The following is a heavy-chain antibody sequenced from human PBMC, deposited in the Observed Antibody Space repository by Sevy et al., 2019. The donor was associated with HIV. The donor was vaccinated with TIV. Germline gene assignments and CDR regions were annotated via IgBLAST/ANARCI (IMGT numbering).Heavy chain of an antibody. Sequence: GGSLRLSCAASGFTFSTYYMTWFRQAPGKGLGWISYISSFGSAINYADSVKGRLTISRDNAKNSLDLQMNSLRAEHTAVYDCARITGWRFDYWGQGTLVTVSS. D-gene: IGHD6-19*01. CDR1: GFTFSTYY. J-gene: IGHJ4*02. V-gene: IGHV3-11*04. CDR2: ISSFGSAI. CDR3: ARITGWRFDY.